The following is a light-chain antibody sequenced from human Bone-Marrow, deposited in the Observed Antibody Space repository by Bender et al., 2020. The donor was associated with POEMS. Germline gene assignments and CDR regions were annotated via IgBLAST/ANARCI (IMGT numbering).Light chain of an antibody. CDR3: SAWDDSLSGWV. Sequence: QSVVTQPPSLSEAPRQRVTISCSGSSSNIGNHGVNWYQQLPGEAPKLLISYDDLLTPGVSDRFSASKSGTSASLAISELQSEDEGLYCCSAWDDSLSGWVFGGGTKLTVL. V-gene: IGLV1-36*01. J-gene: IGLJ3*02. CDR2: YDD. CDR1: SSNIGNHG.